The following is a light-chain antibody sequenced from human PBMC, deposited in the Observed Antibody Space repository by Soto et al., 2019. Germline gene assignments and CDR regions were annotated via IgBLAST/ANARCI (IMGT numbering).Light chain of an antibody. V-gene: IGKV1-27*01. CDR2: AAS. Sequence: DIQMTQSPSSLSAAVGDRVTITCRASQGISIYLAWYQQKPGKVPKLLIYAASTLQSGVPSRFSGSGSGTDFTLTIDSLQPEDAATYYCHEYNSVPITFGHGTRLEIK. CDR3: HEYNSVPIT. J-gene: IGKJ5*01. CDR1: QGISIY.